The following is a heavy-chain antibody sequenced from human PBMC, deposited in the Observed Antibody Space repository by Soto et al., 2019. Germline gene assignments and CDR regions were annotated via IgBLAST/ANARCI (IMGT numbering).Heavy chain of an antibody. V-gene: IGHV3-74*01. Sequence: PGGSLRLSCAASGFTFSSYWMHWVRQAPGKGLVWVSRINSDGSSTSYADSVKGRFTISRDNAKNTLYLQMNSLRAEDTAVYYCARMIAVAGPEDYYGMDRWGQGPTVTVSS. CDR2: INSDGSST. CDR3: ARMIAVAGPEDYYGMDR. J-gene: IGHJ6*02. D-gene: IGHD6-19*01. CDR1: GFTFSSYW.